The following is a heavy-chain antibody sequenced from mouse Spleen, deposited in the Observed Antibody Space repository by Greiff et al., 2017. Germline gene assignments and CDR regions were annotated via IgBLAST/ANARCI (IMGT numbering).Heavy chain of an antibody. V-gene: IGHV8-12*01. CDR1: GFSLSTSGMG. CDR3: ARNYYGSEWYYFDY. D-gene: IGHD1-1*01. Sequence: QVTLKESGPGILQSSQTLSLTCSFSGFSLSTSGMGVSWIRQPSGKGLEWLAHIYWDDDKRYNPSLKSRLTISKDTSRNQVFLKITSVDTADTATYYCARNYYGSEWYYFDYWGQGTTLTVSS. J-gene: IGHJ2*01. CDR2: IYWDDDK.